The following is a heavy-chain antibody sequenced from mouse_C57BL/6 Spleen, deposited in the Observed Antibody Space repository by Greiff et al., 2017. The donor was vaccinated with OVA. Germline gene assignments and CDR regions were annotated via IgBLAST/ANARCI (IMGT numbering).Heavy chain of an antibody. V-gene: IGHV7-3*01. D-gene: IGHD2-12*01. J-gene: IGHJ4*01. CDR3: ARSNDAYAMDY. CDR2: IRNKANGYTT. CDR1: GFTFTDYY. Sequence: EVQVVESGGGLVQPGGSLSLSCAASGFTFTDYYMSWVRQPPGKALEWLGFIRNKANGYTTEYSASVKGRFTISRDNSQSILYLQMNALRAEDSATYYCARSNDAYAMDYWGQGTSVTVSS.